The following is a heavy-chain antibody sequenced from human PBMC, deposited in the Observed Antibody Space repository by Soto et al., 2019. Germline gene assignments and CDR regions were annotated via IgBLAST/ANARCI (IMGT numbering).Heavy chain of an antibody. CDR2: INAGNGNT. Sequence: ALVKVSCKASGYTFTSYAMHWVRQAPGQRLEWMGWINAGNGNTKYSQKFQGRVTITRDTSASTAYMELSSLRSEDTAVYYCARDIAYCSSTSCYVREFDYWGQGTLVTVSS. J-gene: IGHJ4*02. CDR3: ARDIAYCSSTSCYVREFDY. V-gene: IGHV1-3*01. D-gene: IGHD2-2*01. CDR1: GYTFTSYA.